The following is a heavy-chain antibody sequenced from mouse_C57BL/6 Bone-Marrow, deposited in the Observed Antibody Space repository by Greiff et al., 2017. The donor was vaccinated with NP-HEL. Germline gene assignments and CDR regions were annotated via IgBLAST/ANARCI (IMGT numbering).Heavy chain of an antibody. CDR2: IHPNSGST. CDR3: ARRDYYGSSRYAMDY. V-gene: IGHV1-64*01. CDR1: GYTFTSYW. Sequence: QVQLQQPGAELVKPGASVKLSCKASGYTFTSYWMHWVKQRPGQGLEWIGMIHPNSGSTNYNEKFKSKATLTVDKSSSTAYMQLSSLTSEDSAVYYCARRDYYGSSRYAMDYWGQGTSVTVSS. D-gene: IGHD1-1*01. J-gene: IGHJ4*01.